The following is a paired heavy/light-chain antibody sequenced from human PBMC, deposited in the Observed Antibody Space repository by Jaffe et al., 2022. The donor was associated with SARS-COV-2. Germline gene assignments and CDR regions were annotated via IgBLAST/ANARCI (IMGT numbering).Heavy chain of an antibody. Sequence: EVQLVESGGVVVQPGGSLRLSCEVSGFNFDDYSMHWVRQAPGKGLEWVCLINWTGGTTYYADSVKGRFTISRDNSKDSLYLQMNSLRTEDTALYYCARDLSGSIDYWGQGTLVTVSS. CDR1: GFNFDDYS. CDR2: INWTGGTT. D-gene: IGHD3-3*01. CDR3: ARDLSGSIDY. V-gene: IGHV3-43*01. J-gene: IGHJ4*02.
Light chain of an antibody. CDR3: MQGSHWPYT. CDR2: QVS. J-gene: IGKJ2*01. V-gene: IGKV2-30*01. CDR1: QSLVYGDGNTY. Sequence: DVVMTQSPLSLPATLGQSASISCRSSQSLVYGDGNTYLNWFHQRPGQSPRRLIYQVSNRDSGVPDRFSGSESGADFTLTISRVEAEDVGVYYCMQGSHWPYTFGQGTKLEIK.